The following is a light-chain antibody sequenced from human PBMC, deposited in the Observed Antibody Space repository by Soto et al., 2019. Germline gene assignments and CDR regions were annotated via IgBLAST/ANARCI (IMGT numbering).Light chain of an antibody. Sequence: DVVMTQSPLSLTVTLGQPASISCTSSQSLIYSDGDTHLNWFQQRPGQSPRRLLYKVSNRDSGVPDRFSGSGSGTEFTLTISRVEAEDVGVYYCMQGWRPYTFGQGTKLEIK. J-gene: IGKJ2*01. CDR3: MQGWRPYT. CDR2: KVS. V-gene: IGKV2-30*01. CDR1: QSLIYSDGDTH.